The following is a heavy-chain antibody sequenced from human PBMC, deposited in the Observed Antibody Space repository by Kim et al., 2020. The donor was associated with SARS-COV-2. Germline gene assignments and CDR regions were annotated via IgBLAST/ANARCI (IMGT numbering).Heavy chain of an antibody. Sequence: SETLSLTCSVSGASIGNGFYYWGWLRQSPGRGPEWIGSFYKDGTTFYNPSLKSPPSVSIDAPKNQFSLTLDSVTVADTALYYCARLSPHHGSGFVEHWGRGPKVTVSS. V-gene: IGHV4-39*01. J-gene: IGHJ1*01. CDR3: ARLSPHHGSGFVEH. CDR1: GASIGNGFYY. CDR2: FYKDGTT. D-gene: IGHD3-10*01.